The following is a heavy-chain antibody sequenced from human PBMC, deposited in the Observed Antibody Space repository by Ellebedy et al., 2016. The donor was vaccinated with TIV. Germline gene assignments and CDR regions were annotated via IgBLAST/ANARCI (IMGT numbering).Heavy chain of an antibody. Sequence: GESLKISCAASGFTFSIYAMGWVRQAPGKGLEWVSPISRNGGGTYYADSVEGRFTISRDNSNNTLWLQMSGLRAEDTARYFCANDLSIERQSGFDYWGQGTLVTVSS. CDR1: GFTFSIYA. V-gene: IGHV3-23*01. J-gene: IGHJ4*02. CDR3: ANDLSIERQSGFDY. CDR2: ISRNGGGT. D-gene: IGHD6-6*01.